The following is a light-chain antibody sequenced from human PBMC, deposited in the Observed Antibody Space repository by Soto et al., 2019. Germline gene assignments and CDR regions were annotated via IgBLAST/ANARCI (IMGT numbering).Light chain of an antibody. CDR2: GVT. CDR1: DIGYYNF. V-gene: IGLV2-14*01. CDR3: CSYTRAYTWV. Sequence: QSVLTQPASVSGSPGQSITISCTGSDIGYYNFVSWHQQQPGKAPKVMIYGVTNRPSGVSNRFSGSKSGNTASLTISGLQAEDEADYYCCSYTRAYTWVFGGGTKLTVL. J-gene: IGLJ3*02.